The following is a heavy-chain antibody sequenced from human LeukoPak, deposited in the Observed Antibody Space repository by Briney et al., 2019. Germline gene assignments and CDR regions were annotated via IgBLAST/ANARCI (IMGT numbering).Heavy chain of an antibody. J-gene: IGHJ4*02. D-gene: IGHD2-2*02. CDR1: RFTFSKAW. CDR2: ITRKTDGGTT. Sequence: PGGSLRLSCAPSRFTFSKAWMSWGRQAPGKGQGWVGRITRKTDGGTTDYAAPENGRFTISRDDSKNTPYLQMNSLKTDAPAAAYTAAYCGVPPVYTMPVPFDNWSQGTLVTVSS. CDR3: AAYCGVPPVYTMPVPFDN. V-gene: IGHV3-15*01.